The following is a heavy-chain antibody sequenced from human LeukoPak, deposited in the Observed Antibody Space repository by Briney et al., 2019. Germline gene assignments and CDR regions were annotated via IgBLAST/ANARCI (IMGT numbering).Heavy chain of an antibody. CDR3: ARVLQGAVRLRLGAFDI. D-gene: IGHD3-3*01. CDR2: ISSSSSYI. V-gene: IGHV3-21*01. Sequence: GGSLRLSCAASGFTFSSYSMNWVRQAPGKGLEWVSSISSSSSYIYYADSAKGRFTISRDNAKNSPYLQMNSLRAEDTAVYYCARVLQGAVRLRLGAFDIWGQGTVVTVSS. CDR1: GFTFSSYS. J-gene: IGHJ3*02.